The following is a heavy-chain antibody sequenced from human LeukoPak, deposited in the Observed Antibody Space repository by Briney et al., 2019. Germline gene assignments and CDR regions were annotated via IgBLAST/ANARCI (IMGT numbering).Heavy chain of an antibody. Sequence: SETLSLTCAVYGGSFSGYYWSWIRQPPGKGLEWIGEINHSGGTNYNPSLKSRVTISVDTSKNQFSLKLSSVTAADTAVYYCAREHGYYYMDVWGKGTTVTVSS. D-gene: IGHD2-21*01. J-gene: IGHJ6*03. CDR2: INHSGGT. V-gene: IGHV4-34*01. CDR3: AREHGYYYMDV. CDR1: GGSFSGYY.